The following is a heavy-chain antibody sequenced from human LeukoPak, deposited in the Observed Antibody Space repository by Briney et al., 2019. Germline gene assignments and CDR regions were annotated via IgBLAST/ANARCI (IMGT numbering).Heavy chain of an antibody. CDR1: GYTFTSYG. V-gene: IGHV1-18*01. CDR2: ISAYNGNT. CDR3: ARVLLSHLRYFDL. Sequence: GASVKVSCKASGYTFTSYGISWVRQAPGQGLEWMGWISAYNGNTNYAQKLQGRAAMTTDTSTSTAYMELRSLRSDDTAVYYCARVLLSHLRYFDLWGRGTLVTVSS. J-gene: IGHJ2*01.